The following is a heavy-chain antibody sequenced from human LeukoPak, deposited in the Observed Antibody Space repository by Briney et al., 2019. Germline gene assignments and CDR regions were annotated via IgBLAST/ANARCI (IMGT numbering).Heavy chain of an antibody. Sequence: GGSLRLSCTASGFTFSSYWMHWVRQAPGKGLVWVSRVSTDGNIISYADSVKGRFTISRDNAKNTVYLQMNSLRAEDTAVYYCVRDRTTVTLFDSWGQGTLVTVSS. V-gene: IGHV3-74*01. D-gene: IGHD4-17*01. CDR3: VRDRTTVTLFDS. J-gene: IGHJ4*02. CDR1: GFTFSSYW. CDR2: VSTDGNII.